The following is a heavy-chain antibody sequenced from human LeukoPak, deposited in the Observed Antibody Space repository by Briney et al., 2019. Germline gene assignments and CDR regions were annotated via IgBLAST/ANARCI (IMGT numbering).Heavy chain of an antibody. CDR1: GGSISSYY. Sequence: SETLSLTCTVSGGSISSYYWSWIRQPPGKGLEWIGEINHSGSTNYNPSLKSRVTISVDTSKNQFSLKLSSVTAADTAVYYCASTGTGVVPAAIGYWGQGTLVTVSS. D-gene: IGHD2-2*02. J-gene: IGHJ4*02. CDR3: ASTGTGVVPAAIGY. CDR2: INHSGST. V-gene: IGHV4-34*01.